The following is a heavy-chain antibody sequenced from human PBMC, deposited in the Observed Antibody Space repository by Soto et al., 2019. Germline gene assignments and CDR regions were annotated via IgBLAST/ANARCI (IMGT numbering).Heavy chain of an antibody. V-gene: IGHV4-39*01. CDR1: SFSISTNTYH. Sequence: PSETLSLTCIFSSFSISTNTYHWGWIRQPPGKGLEWIGSIYYSGSTYYNPSLKSRVTISVDTSRNQFSLKLSSVTAADTAVYYCARTRAVWFDPWGQGTLVTVSS. CDR2: IYYSGST. D-gene: IGHD6-19*01. J-gene: IGHJ5*02. CDR3: ARTRAVWFDP.